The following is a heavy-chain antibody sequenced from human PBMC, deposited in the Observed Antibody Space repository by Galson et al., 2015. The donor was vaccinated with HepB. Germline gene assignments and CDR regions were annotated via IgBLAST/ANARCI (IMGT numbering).Heavy chain of an antibody. Sequence: SLRLSCAASGFTFSDYRMHWVRQAPGKGLEWVSSISSDSGYIYYADSVKGRFTISRDNAKSSLFLQMYSLSAEDTAMYYCAREGGYSYGYWTWGQGPLVTFYS. V-gene: IGHV3-21*01. CDR3: AREGGYSYGYWT. CDR1: GFTFSDYR. J-gene: IGHJ5*02. CDR2: ISSDSGYI. D-gene: IGHD5-18*01.